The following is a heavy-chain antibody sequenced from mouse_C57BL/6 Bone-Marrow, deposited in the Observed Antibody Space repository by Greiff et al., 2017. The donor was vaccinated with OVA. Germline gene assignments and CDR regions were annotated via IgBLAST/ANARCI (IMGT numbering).Heavy chain of an antibody. CDR3: ARGIYYDYDEGMDY. CDR1: GYSFTDYN. V-gene: IGHV1-39*01. CDR2: LNPNYGTT. J-gene: IGHJ4*01. D-gene: IGHD2-4*01. Sequence: VQLKESGPELVKPGASVKISCKASGYSFTDYNMNWVKQSNGKSLEWIGVLNPNYGTTSYNQKFKGKATLTVDQSSSTAYMQLNSLTSEDSAVYYCARGIYYDYDEGMDYWGQGTSVTVSS.